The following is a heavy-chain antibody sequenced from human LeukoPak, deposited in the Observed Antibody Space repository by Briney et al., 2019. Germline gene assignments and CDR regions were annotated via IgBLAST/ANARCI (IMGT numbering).Heavy chain of an antibody. CDR2: INPNSGGT. J-gene: IGHJ6*03. V-gene: IGHV1-2*02. Sequence: AASVKVSCKASGYTFTGYYMHWVRQAPGQGLEWMGWINPNSGGTNYAQKFQGRVTMTRDTSISTAYMELSRLRSDDTVVYYCARDSYDWYGVGGTYYMDVWGKGTTVTVSS. CDR1: GYTFTGYY. D-gene: IGHD3-3*01. CDR3: ARDSYDWYGVGGTYYMDV.